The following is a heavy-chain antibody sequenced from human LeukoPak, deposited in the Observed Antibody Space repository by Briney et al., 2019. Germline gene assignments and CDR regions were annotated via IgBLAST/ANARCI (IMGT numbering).Heavy chain of an antibody. CDR3: ALGSYYFDY. Sequence: SETLSLTCAASGGSISSSGYSWSWIRQPPGKGLEWIGYIYHSGSTYYNPSLKSRVTISVDRSKNQFSLKLSSVTAADTAVYYCALGSYYFDYWGQGTLVTVSS. J-gene: IGHJ4*02. V-gene: IGHV4-30-2*01. D-gene: IGHD3-10*02. CDR2: IYHSGST. CDR1: GGSISSSGYS.